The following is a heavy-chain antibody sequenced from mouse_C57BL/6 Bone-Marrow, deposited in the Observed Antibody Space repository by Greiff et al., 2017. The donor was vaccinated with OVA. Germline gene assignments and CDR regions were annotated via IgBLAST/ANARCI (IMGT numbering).Heavy chain of an antibody. V-gene: IGHV5-4*01. Sequence: EVHLVQSGGGLVKPGGSLKLSCAASGFTFSSYAMSWVRQTPEKRLEWVATISDGGSYTYYPDNVKGRFTISRDNAKNNLYLQMSHLKSEDTAMYYCARDEGLGYRYYDGWGTGTTVTVSS. CDR1: GFTFSSYA. CDR2: ISDGGSYT. D-gene: IGHD4-1*01. CDR3: ARDEGLGYRYYDG. J-gene: IGHJ1*03.